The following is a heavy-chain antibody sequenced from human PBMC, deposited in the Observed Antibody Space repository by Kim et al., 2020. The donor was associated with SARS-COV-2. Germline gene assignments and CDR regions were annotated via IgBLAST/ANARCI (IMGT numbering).Heavy chain of an antibody. D-gene: IGHD3-9*01. V-gene: IGHV4-31*03. CDR3: ARAYSDWLLYGGKFYYFDY. J-gene: IGHJ4*02. Sequence: SETLSLTCTVSGGSISSGGYYWSWIRQHPGKGLEWIGYIYYSGSTYYNPSLKSRVTISVDTSKNQFSLKLSSVTAADTAVYYCARAYSDWLLYGGKFYYFDYWGQGTLVTVSS. CDR2: IYYSGST. CDR1: GGSISSGGYY.